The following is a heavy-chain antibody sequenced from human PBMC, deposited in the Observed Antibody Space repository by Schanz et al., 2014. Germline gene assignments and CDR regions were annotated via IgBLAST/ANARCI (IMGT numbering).Heavy chain of an antibody. CDR1: GFTFSTYA. Sequence: QVQLVESGGGVVQPGGSLRLSCAASGFTFSTYAMSWVRQAPGKGLEWVAVISYDGRNKYYADSVKGRFTISRDSGQNSLYLQMNSLRAGDTAVYYCAKARRKSNCSGGRCFHYSYYGMDVWGQGTTVTVSS. D-gene: IGHD2-15*01. CDR2: ISYDGRNK. CDR3: AKARRKSNCSGGRCFHYSYYGMDV. J-gene: IGHJ6*02. V-gene: IGHV3-30*14.